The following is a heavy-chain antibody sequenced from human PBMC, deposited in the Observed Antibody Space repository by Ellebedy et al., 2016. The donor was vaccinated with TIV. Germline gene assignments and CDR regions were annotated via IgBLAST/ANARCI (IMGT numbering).Heavy chain of an antibody. CDR2: IKNDGSLT. Sequence: GGSLRLSCAASRFTFTSHWMHWVRQAPGKGLVWVSRIKNDGSLTNYADSVKGRFTISRDNAKNTLYLQMNSLRVDDTAVYYCAFGTTPDPWGQGTLVTVSS. CDR1: RFTFTSHW. CDR3: AFGTTPDP. J-gene: IGHJ5*02. D-gene: IGHD1-1*01. V-gene: IGHV3-74*01.